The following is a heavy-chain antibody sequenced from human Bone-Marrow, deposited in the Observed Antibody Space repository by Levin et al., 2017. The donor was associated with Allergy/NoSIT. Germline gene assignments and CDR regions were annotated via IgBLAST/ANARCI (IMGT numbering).Heavy chain of an antibody. CDR2: ISYDGSNK. D-gene: IGHD1-26*01. J-gene: IGHJ6*02. V-gene: IGHV3-30*04. Sequence: LSLTCAASGFTFSSYAMHWVRQAPGKGLEWVAVISYDGSNKYYADSVKGRFTISRDNSKNTLYLQMNSLRAEDTAVYYCARDGNWERPYGMDVWGQGTTVTVSS. CDR1: GFTFSSYA. CDR3: ARDGNWERPYGMDV.